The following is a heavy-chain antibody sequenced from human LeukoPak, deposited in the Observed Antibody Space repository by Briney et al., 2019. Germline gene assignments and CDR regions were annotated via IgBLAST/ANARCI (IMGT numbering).Heavy chain of an antibody. J-gene: IGHJ4*02. CDR2: IIPIFGTA. V-gene: IGHV1-69*05. CDR1: GGTFSSYA. Sequence: ASVKVSCKASGGTFSSYAISWVRQAPGQGLEWMGGIIPIFGTANYAQKFQGRVTITTDESTSTAYMELSSLRSEDTAVYYCAKDQGPVREPFDYWGQGTLVTVSS. CDR3: AKDQGPVREPFDY. D-gene: IGHD3-10*01.